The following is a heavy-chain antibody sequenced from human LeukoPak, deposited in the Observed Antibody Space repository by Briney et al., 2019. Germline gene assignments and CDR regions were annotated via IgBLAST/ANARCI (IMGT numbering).Heavy chain of an antibody. J-gene: IGHJ4*02. CDR1: GGSINTNNW. CDR2: IYHTGST. Sequence: PSGTLPLTCAVSGGSINTNNWWSWVCHAPGTGLEWIGEIYHTGSTNYSPSLRSRVTISLDESKNQFSLNMNSVTAADTAVYYCARVRGHTSSWYGGDFDFWGQGTLVTVSS. CDR3: ARVRGHTSSWYGGDFDF. V-gene: IGHV4-4*02. D-gene: IGHD6-13*01.